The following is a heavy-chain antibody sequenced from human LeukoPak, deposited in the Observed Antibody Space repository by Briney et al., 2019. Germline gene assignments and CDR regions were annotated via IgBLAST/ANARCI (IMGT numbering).Heavy chain of an antibody. D-gene: IGHD1-1*01. Sequence: SETLSLTCTVSGGSISSYYWSWIRQPPGKGLEWIGYVHYSGSTNYNPSLKSRVTISVDTSKNQFSLKLSSVTAADTAVYYCAREANWNYVDYWGQGTLVTVSS. J-gene: IGHJ4*02. CDR3: AREANWNYVDY. V-gene: IGHV4-59*01. CDR1: GGSISSYY. CDR2: VHYSGST.